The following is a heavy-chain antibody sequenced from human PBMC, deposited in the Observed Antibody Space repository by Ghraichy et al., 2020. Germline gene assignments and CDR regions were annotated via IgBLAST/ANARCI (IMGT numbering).Heavy chain of an antibody. D-gene: IGHD2-2*01. CDR1: GGSFSGYY. Sequence: SETLSLTCAVYGGSFSGYYWSWIRQPPGKGLEWIGEINHSGSTNYKPSLKSRVTISVDTSKNQFSLKLSSVTAADTAVYYCARGLGYCSSTTCRKRYYYGMDVWGQGTTVTVSS. CDR3: ARGLGYCSSTTCRKRYYYGMDV. CDR2: INHSGST. V-gene: IGHV4-34*01. J-gene: IGHJ6*02.